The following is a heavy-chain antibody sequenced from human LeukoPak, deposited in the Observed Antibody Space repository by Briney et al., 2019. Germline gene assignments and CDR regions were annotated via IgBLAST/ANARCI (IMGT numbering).Heavy chain of an antibody. Sequence: SETLSLTCTVPGGSISSSSYYWGWIRQPPGKGLEWIGNIYYNGNTYYNPSLKSRVTISIDTSRDQFSLKLSSVTAADTAVYYCARDIRRSVDTTSHWGQGTLVTVSS. CDR1: GGSISSSSYY. CDR2: IYYNGNT. J-gene: IGHJ4*02. V-gene: IGHV4-39*07. CDR3: ARDIRRSVDTTSH. D-gene: IGHD5-18*01.